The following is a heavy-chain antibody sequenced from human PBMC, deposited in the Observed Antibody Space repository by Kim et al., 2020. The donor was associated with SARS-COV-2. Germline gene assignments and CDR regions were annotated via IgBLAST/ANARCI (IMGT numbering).Heavy chain of an antibody. CDR1: GFTFRNYW. CDR3: ASWEDGGLAV. D-gene: IGHD1-26*01. V-gene: IGHV3-7*01. CDR2: IKQDGSEK. J-gene: IGHJ6*02. Sequence: GGSLRLSCVGSGFTFRNYWMSWVRQAPGKGLEWVANIKQDGSEKYYVDSVKGRFTISRDNANRLQYLQMNSLRAEDTALYYCASWEDGGLAVWGLGTTVIVSS.